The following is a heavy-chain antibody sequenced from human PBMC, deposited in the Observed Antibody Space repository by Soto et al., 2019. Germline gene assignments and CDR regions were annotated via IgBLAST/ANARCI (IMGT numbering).Heavy chain of an antibody. CDR3: AGVAGDLNYSSEY. V-gene: IGHV3-53*02. CDR2: IYSGGST. D-gene: IGHD5-12*01. Sequence: EVQLVETGGGLIQPGGSLRLSCAASGFTVSSNYMSWVRQAPGKGLEWVSVIYSGGSTYYADSVKGRFTISRDNSENTRYFQMNSLRAEDTAMYYCAGVAGDLNYSSEYRGQRTMVTVSS. J-gene: IGHJ3*01. CDR1: GFTVSSNY.